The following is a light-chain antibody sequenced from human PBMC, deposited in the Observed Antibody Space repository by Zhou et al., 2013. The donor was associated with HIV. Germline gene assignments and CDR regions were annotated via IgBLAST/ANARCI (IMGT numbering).Light chain of an antibody. Sequence: EIVLTQSPATLSLSPGERATLSCRASQSVDTYLAWYQQKPGQAPRLLIYDASNRATGIPARFSGSGSGTDFTLTISSLEPEDFAVYYCQQRRNWPLITFGGRTKVEIK. CDR1: QSVDTY. CDR3: QQRRNWPLIT. V-gene: IGKV3-11*01. J-gene: IGKJ4*01. CDR2: DAS.